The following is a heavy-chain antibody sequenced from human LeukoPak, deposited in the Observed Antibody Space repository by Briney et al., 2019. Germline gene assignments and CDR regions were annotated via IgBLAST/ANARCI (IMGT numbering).Heavy chain of an antibody. D-gene: IGHD3-9*01. CDR2: GDYSGGT. CDR1: GDSFTSVTDY. Sequence: PSETLSLTCTVSGDSFTSVTDYWAWIRQPPGKGLEWIASGDYSGGTYYNPSLESRVAISADMSKNQISLKLTSVTGADTAVYYCARVLAHYDILTGDYWGQGTLVTVSS. CDR3: ARVLAHYDILTGDY. J-gene: IGHJ4*02. V-gene: IGHV4-39*07.